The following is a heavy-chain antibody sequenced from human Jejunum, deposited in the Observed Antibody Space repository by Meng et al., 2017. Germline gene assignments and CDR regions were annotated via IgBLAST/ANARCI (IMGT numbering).Heavy chain of an antibody. J-gene: IGHJ4*02. CDR1: GGAFGTFY. Sequence: QRGEGYRNPARTLSHSWPPDGGAFGTFYGPWFRHSSEKGLEWIGENNRRGSTSSNPTLKSRVAISMATAKNQFFRRLDSVTAADTAVYYCARGRSIDFRLAKYDYWGQGTLVTVSS. CDR2: NNRRGST. CDR3: ARGRSIDFRLAKYDY. D-gene: IGHD3-3*01. V-gene: IGHV4-34*01.